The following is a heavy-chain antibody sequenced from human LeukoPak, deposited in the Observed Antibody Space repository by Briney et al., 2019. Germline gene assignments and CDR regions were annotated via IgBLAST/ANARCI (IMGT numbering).Heavy chain of an antibody. CDR3: ARGEANYYDSSGYYDGDY. CDR1: GFTFSDYY. V-gene: IGHV3-11*04. J-gene: IGHJ4*02. CDR2: IDNTGKTI. D-gene: IGHD3-22*01. Sequence: GGSLRLSCAASGFTFSDYYMSWIRQSPGRGLEWIGYIDNTGKTIHYADSVKGRFTISRDNAKNSLYLQMNSLRDEDTAVYYCARGEANYYDSSGYYDGDYWGQGTLVTVSS.